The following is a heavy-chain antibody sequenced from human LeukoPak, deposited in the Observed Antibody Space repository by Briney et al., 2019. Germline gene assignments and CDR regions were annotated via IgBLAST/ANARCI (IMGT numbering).Heavy chain of an antibody. D-gene: IGHD3-22*01. Sequence: PSETLSLTCAVYGGSFSGYYWSWIRQPPGKGLEWIGEINHSGSTNYNPSLKSRVTISVDTSKNQFSLKLSSVTAADTAVYYCADSSGYFRAFDIWGQGTMVTVSS. J-gene: IGHJ3*02. CDR3: ADSSGYFRAFDI. CDR2: INHSGST. CDR1: GGSFSGYY. V-gene: IGHV4-34*01.